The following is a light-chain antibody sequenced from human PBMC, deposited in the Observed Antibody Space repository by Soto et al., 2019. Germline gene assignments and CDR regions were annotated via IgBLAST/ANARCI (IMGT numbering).Light chain of an antibody. Sequence: EIVLTQSPGTLSLSPGERATLSFMAIQSVSSSYLAWYQQKPGQAPRLLIYGASSRATGIPDRFSGSGSGTDFTLTISRLEPEDFAVYYCQQRNIWPPVTFGQGTRLEIK. CDR3: QQRNIWPPVT. V-gene: IGKV3D-20*02. CDR1: QSVSSSY. J-gene: IGKJ5*01. CDR2: GAS.